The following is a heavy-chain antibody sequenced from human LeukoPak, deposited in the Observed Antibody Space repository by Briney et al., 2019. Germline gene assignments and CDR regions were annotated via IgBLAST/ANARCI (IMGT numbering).Heavy chain of an antibody. CDR3: ARDQRGFCSSTSCYFGEYFDY. CDR1: GYSISSDYY. Sequence: SETLSLTCAVSGYSISSDYYWGWIRQPPGKGLEWIGSIYHSGSTYYNPSTKSRVTISVDTSKNQFSLRLSSVTAADTAVYYCARDQRGFCSSTSCYFGEYFDYWGQGTLVTVSS. V-gene: IGHV4-38-2*02. J-gene: IGHJ4*02. CDR2: IYHSGST. D-gene: IGHD2-2*01.